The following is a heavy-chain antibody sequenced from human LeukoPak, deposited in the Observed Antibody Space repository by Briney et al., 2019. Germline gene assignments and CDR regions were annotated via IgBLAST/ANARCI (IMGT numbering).Heavy chain of an antibody. D-gene: IGHD6-13*01. CDR1: GYTFTSYY. CDR2: INPSGGIT. V-gene: IGHV1-46*01. J-gene: IGHJ4*02. CDR3: ARDVQTAAGNNFDY. Sequence: ASVKVSCKASGYTFTSYYIHWVRQAPGQGLEWMGIINPSGGITTYAQKFQRRVTMTRDKSTSTVYMELRRLTSEDTAVYYCARDVQTAAGNNFDYWGQGTLVTVSS.